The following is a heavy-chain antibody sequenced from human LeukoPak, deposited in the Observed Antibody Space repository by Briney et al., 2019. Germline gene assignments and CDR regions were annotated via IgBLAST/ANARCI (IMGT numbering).Heavy chain of an antibody. J-gene: IGHJ4*02. Sequence: SETLSLTCTVSGGSISSYYWSWFRQPPGKGLEWIGYIYYSGSTNYSPSLKSRVTISIDTSKNHFSLNLTSVTAADTAVYYCARGGLGGITAYSNYLFDYWGQGTLVTVSS. CDR3: ARGGLGGITAYSNYLFDY. D-gene: IGHD4-11*01. CDR1: GGSISSYY. V-gene: IGHV4-59*08. CDR2: IYYSGST.